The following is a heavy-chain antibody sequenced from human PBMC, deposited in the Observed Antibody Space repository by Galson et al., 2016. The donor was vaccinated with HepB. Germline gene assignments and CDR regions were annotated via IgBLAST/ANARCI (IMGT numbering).Heavy chain of an antibody. D-gene: IGHD6-13*01. CDR3: VRDGSSTWSGYFHH. CDR2: IYDSGST. J-gene: IGHJ1*01. V-gene: IGHV4-30-2*01. Sequence: QLQLQESGSGLVKPSQTLSLTCAVSGGSISSGGYSWSWIRQPPGKGLEWIGYIYDSGSTYYNPSLKSRVTISGDRSKIQCYLKVNSGPAADTAVYYGVRDGSSTWSGYFHHWGQGTLVTVSS. CDR1: GGSISSGGYS.